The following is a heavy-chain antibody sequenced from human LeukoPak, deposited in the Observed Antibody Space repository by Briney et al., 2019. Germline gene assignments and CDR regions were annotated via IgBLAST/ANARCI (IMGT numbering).Heavy chain of an antibody. V-gene: IGHV4-39*07. CDR3: ARQAGYLEDYFDN. CDR1: GGSISSSSYY. CDR2: IYYSGGT. Sequence: SETLSLTCTVSGGSISSSSYYWGWIRQPPGKGLEWIGSIYYSGGTYYNPSLKSRVTISLDTSKNQFSLKLSSVTAADTAVYYCARQAGYLEDYFDNWGQGTLVTVSS. D-gene: IGHD5-18*01. J-gene: IGHJ4*02.